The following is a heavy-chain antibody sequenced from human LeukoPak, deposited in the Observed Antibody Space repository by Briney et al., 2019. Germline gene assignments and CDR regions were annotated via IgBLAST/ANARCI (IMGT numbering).Heavy chain of an antibody. D-gene: IGHD6-13*01. CDR3: ARVGAFSSSWLLY. V-gene: IGHV3-48*03. Sequence: GGSLRLSCSASGFTFSNYEMNWVRQAPGKGLEWVSSISSRAGTIYYADYVKGRFTISRDNAKNSLYLQMNSLRVEDTALYYCARVGAFSSSWLLYWGQGTLVTVSS. J-gene: IGHJ4*02. CDR1: GFTFSNYE. CDR2: ISSRAGTI.